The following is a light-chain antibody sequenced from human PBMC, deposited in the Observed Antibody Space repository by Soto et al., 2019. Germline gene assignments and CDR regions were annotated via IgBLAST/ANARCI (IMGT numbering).Light chain of an antibody. CDR1: STDVGGSNR. CDR3: SSYTMTNSWV. V-gene: IGLV2-14*01. CDR2: EVG. Sequence: QSVLTQPASVTGSPGQSITISCTGTSTDVGGSNRVSWYRHYPGTAPKLMIYEVGNRPSGVSDRFSASKSGNTASLIISRLQPEDEADYYCSSYTMTNSWVFGGGTKLTVL. J-gene: IGLJ3*02.